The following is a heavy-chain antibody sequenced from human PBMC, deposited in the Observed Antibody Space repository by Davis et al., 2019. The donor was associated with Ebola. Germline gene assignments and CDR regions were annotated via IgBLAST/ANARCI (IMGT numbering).Heavy chain of an antibody. V-gene: IGHV3-23*01. Sequence: GESLKISCAASGFTFSSYAMSWVRQAPGKGLEWVSAISSRGGNTYYADSVKGRFTISRDNSQNTLYLQMNSLRAEDTAVYYCERTSNRDGYNSIDYWGQGTLVTVSS. J-gene: IGHJ4*02. D-gene: IGHD5-24*01. CDR2: ISSRGGNT. CDR1: GFTFSSYA. CDR3: ERTSNRDGYNSIDY.